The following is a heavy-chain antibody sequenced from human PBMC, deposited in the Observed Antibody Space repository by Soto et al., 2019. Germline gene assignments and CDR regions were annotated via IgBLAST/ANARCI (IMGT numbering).Heavy chain of an antibody. V-gene: IGHV2-5*02. CDR1: GFSLSTYHMG. CDR3: AHAGDYDLLTFDH. D-gene: IGHD4-17*01. CDR2: IYWDDDK. Sequence: QITLKESGPTLVRPAQTLTLTCDFSGFSLSTYHMGVAWIRQPPGKALEWLALIYWDDDKRYSPSLKDRLAISKGTNSNQVVLTITNVDPGDTDTYFCAHAGDYDLLTFDHWGPGTLVTVSS. J-gene: IGHJ4*02.